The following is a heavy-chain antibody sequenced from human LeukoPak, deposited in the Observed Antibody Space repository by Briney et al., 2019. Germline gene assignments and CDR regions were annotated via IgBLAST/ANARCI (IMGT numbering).Heavy chain of an antibody. V-gene: IGHV3-23*01. Sequence: GGSLRLSCAASGFTFSSYAMSWVRQAPGKGLEWVSTISASAGSTYYADSVKGRFTVSRDNSKDTLFLQMNSLRAEDTAIYYCAAGSGWYDYWGQGTLVTVSS. CDR3: AAGSGWYDY. CDR1: GFTFSSYA. J-gene: IGHJ4*02. CDR2: ISASAGST. D-gene: IGHD6-19*01.